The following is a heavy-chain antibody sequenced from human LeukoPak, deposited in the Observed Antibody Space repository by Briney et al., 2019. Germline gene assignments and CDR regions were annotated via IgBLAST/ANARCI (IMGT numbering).Heavy chain of an antibody. J-gene: IGHJ4*02. V-gene: IGHV4-34*01. CDR3: ARGPRSGGSVLRYFDWLFRSSHYFDY. CDR2: INHSGST. D-gene: IGHD3-9*01. Sequence: SETLSLTCAVYGGSFSGYYWSWIRQPPGKGLEWIGEINHSGSTNYNPSLKSRVTISVDTSKNQLSLKLSSVTAADTAVYYCARGPRSGGSVLRYFDWLFRSSHYFDYWGQGTLVTVSS. CDR1: GGSFSGYY.